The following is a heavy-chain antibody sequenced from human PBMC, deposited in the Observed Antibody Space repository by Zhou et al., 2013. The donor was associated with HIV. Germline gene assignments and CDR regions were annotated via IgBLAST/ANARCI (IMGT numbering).Heavy chain of an antibody. D-gene: IGHD3-10*01. CDR2: IIPIFGTA. J-gene: IGHJ3*02. CDR1: GGTFSSYA. V-gene: IGHV1-69*05. CDR3: AGERYYYGSGSYFAFDI. Sequence: QVQLVQSGAEVKKPGSSVKVSCKASGGTFSSYAISWVRQAPGQGLEWMGGIIPIFGTANYAQKFQGRVTITTDESTSTAYMELSSLRSEDTAVYYCAGERYYYGSGSYFAFDIWGQGTMVTVSS.